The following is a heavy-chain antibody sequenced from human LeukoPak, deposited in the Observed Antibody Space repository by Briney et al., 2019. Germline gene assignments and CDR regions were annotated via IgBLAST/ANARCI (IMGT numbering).Heavy chain of an antibody. CDR1: GFTFRSYW. CDR2: IKEDGSEK. J-gene: IGHJ4*02. CDR3: TRGSPLDY. D-gene: IGHD1-26*01. Sequence: GGSLRLSCTASGFTFRSYWMTWVRQAPGKGLEWVANIKEDGSEKNYVDSVKGRFTISRDNAENSLFLQMNSLRAEDTAVYYCTRGSPLDYWGQGTLVTVSS. V-gene: IGHV3-7*01.